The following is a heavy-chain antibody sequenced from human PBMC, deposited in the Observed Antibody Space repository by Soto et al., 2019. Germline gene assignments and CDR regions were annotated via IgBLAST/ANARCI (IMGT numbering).Heavy chain of an antibody. D-gene: IGHD3-3*01. J-gene: IGHJ6*02. CDR3: ARDALGITIFGVVIVSGYYYGMDV. CDR2: IKQDGSEK. Sequence: GGSLRLSCAASGFTFSSYWMSWVRQAPGKGLEWVANIKQDGSEKYYVDSVKGRFTISRDNAKNSLYLQMNSLRAEDTAVYYCARDALGITIFGVVIVSGYYYGMDVWGQGTTVTV. V-gene: IGHV3-7*05. CDR1: GFTFSSYW.